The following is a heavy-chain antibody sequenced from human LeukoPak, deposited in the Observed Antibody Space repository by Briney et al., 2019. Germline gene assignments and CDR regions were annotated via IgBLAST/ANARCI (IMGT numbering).Heavy chain of an antibody. V-gene: IGHV3-7*01. Sequence: PGGSLRLSCAASGFTFSGFSMSWVRQSPTKGLEWVANIKQDGSERYYVDSVKGRFTISRDNAKNSLSLQMNNLRVEDTAAYYCARAGSHWHYVYWGQGTVVTVSS. CDR1: GFTFSGFS. CDR3: ARAGSHWHYVY. J-gene: IGHJ4*02. CDR2: IKQDGSER. D-gene: IGHD3-10*01.